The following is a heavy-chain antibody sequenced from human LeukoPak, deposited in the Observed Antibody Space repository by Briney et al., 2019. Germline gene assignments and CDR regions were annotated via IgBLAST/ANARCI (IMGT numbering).Heavy chain of an antibody. Sequence: PGGSLRLSCAASGFTFSSYWMHWVRQAPGKGLEWVSGIHWFGGSTGYADSVKGRFTISRDNAKNSLYLQMNSLRAEDTALYHCARGGGSSWLYFDYWGQGTLVTVST. V-gene: IGHV3-20*01. J-gene: IGHJ4*02. CDR3: ARGGGSSWLYFDY. D-gene: IGHD6-13*01. CDR2: IHWFGGST. CDR1: GFTFSSYW.